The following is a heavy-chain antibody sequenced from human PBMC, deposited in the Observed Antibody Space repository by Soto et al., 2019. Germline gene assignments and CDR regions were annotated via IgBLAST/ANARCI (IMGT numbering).Heavy chain of an antibody. V-gene: IGHV3-33*01. CDR1: GFTFSSYG. Sequence: GGSLRLSCAASGFTFSSYGMHWVRQAPGKGLEWVAVIWYDGSNKYYADSVKGRFTISRDNSKNTLYLQMNSLRAEDTAVYYCARDPGQIAAAGAHYYYYYGMDVWGQGTTVTVSS. D-gene: IGHD6-13*01. J-gene: IGHJ6*02. CDR3: ARDPGQIAAAGAHYYYYYGMDV. CDR2: IWYDGSNK.